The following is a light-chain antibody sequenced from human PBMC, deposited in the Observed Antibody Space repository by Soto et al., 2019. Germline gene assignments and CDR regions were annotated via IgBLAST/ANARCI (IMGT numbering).Light chain of an antibody. CDR3: CSYAGTDTDV. J-gene: IGLJ1*01. CDR1: SSDVGSYSL. CDR2: EGS. Sequence: QSALTQPASVSGSPGQSITISCTGTSSDVGSYSLVSWYQQHPGKAPKLMIYEGSKRPSGVSNRFSGSKSGNTASLTISGLQAEDGADYYCCSYAGTDTDVFGPGTKLTVL. V-gene: IGLV2-23*01.